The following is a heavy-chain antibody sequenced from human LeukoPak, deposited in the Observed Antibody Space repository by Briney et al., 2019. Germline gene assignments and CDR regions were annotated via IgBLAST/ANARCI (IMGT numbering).Heavy chain of an antibody. CDR3: ARGSVTSYGMDV. CDR1: GFTFSSYA. V-gene: IGHV3-30-3*01. Sequence: PGGSLRLSRAASGFTFSSYAMHWVRQAPGKGLEWVAVISYDGSNKYYADSVKGRFTISRDNSKNTLYLQMNSLRAEDTAVYYCARGSVTSYGMDVWGQGTTVTVFS. CDR2: ISYDGSNK. D-gene: IGHD3-16*02. J-gene: IGHJ6*02.